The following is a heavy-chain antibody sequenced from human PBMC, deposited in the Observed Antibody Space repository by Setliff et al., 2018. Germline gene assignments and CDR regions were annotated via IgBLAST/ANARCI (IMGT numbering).Heavy chain of an antibody. CDR2: TIPIFGTT. V-gene: IGHV1-69*05. J-gene: IGHJ4*02. CDR1: GYTLTNYY. D-gene: IGHD2-15*01. CDR3: ATGPDIGEFGGNYFNY. Sequence: GASVKVSCKASGYTLTNYYMHWVRQAPGQGLEWMGGTIPIFGTTDYAQKFQGRVTITTDESTTTAYMELSSLRSEDTAVYYCATGPDIGEFGGNYFNYWGQGTLVTVSS.